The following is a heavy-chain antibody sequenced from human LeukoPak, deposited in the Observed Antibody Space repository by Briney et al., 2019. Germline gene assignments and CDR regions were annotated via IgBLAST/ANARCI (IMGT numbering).Heavy chain of an antibody. V-gene: IGHV4-38-2*02. J-gene: IGHJ4*02. CDR3: ARSHGIAAAGKGFDY. CDR2: IYHSGST. CDR1: GYSISSGYY. D-gene: IGHD6-13*01. Sequence: SETLSLTCTVSGYSISSGYYWGWIRQPPGKGLEWIGSIYHSGSTYYNPSLKSRVTISVDTSKNQFSLKLSSVTAADTAVYYCARSHGIAAAGKGFDYWGQGTLVTVSS.